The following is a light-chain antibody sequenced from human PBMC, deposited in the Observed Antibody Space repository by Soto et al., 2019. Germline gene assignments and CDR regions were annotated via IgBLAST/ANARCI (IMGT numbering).Light chain of an antibody. V-gene: IGLV1-44*01. Sequence: QPVLTQPPSASGTPGQRVTISCSGSSSNIGSNTANWYQQLPGTAPKLLIYSNNQRPSGVPDRFSGSKSGTSASLAISGLQSEDEADYYCAAWDDSLNGLVFGGGTKLTVL. CDR1: SSNIGSNT. J-gene: IGLJ2*01. CDR2: SNN. CDR3: AAWDDSLNGLV.